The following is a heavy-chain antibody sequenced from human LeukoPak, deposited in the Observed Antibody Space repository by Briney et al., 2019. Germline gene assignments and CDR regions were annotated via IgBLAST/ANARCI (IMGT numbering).Heavy chain of an antibody. V-gene: IGHV3-73*01. CDR3: AREGTNSVLD. CDR2: IRSKANSYAT. J-gene: IGHJ4*02. Sequence: GGSLRLSCAASGFTFSGSAMHWVRQASGKGLEWVGRIRSKANSYATAYAASVKGRFTISRDDSKNTAYLQMNSLRAEDTAVYYCAREGTNSVLDWGQGTLVTVSS. D-gene: IGHD1-14*01. CDR1: GFTFSGSA.